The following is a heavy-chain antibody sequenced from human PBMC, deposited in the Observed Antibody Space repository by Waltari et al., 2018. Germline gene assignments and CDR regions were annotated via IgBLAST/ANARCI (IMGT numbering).Heavy chain of an antibody. CDR3: ARRDTVVEPVPSYPLGH. D-gene: IGHD2-2*01. Sequence: QVQLQQWGAGLLKPSETLSLTCAVYGGSFSGYYWSWIRQPPGEGLEWIGEINHTGKTFYNPSLNSRLAISADTSKNQFSRTLSSVTAADTAVYYCARRDTVVEPVPSYPLGHWGQGTLVTVSS. CDR1: GGSFSGYY. CDR2: INHTGKT. J-gene: IGHJ4*02. V-gene: IGHV4-34*01.